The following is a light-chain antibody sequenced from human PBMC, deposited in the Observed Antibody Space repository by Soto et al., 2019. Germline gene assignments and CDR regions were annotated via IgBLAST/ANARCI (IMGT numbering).Light chain of an antibody. CDR3: QQSFSSRQT. J-gene: IGKJ3*01. CDR2: AAS. V-gene: IGKV1-39*01. CDR1: QSLNKN. Sequence: DIQLTQSPSSLSASVGDRVTITCRASQSLNKNLNWYQQKPGKAPKLLVYAASNLQNGVPSRFTGSGSGTDFALTINSLQPEDFATYYCQQSFSSRQTFGPGTRVD.